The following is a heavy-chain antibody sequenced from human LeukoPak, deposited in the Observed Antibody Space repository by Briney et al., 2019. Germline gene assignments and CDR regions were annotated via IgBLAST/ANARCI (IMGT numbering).Heavy chain of an antibody. CDR1: GFTFSSYG. CDR2: ISYDGSNK. V-gene: IGHV3-30*18. D-gene: IGHD3-10*01. CDR3: ANIHYGQYYFDY. J-gene: IGHJ4*02. Sequence: GGSLRLSCAASGFTFSSYGMHWVRQAPGKGLEWVAVISYDGSNKYYADSVKGRFTISRDNSKNTLYLQKNSLRAEDTAVYYCANIHYGQYYFDYWGQGTLVTVSS.